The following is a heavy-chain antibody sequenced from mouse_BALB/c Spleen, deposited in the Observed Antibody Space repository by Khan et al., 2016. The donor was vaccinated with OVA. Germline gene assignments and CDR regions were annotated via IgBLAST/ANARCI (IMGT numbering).Heavy chain of an antibody. CDR1: GYSFTGYF. V-gene: IGHV1-20*02. D-gene: IGHD1-1*01. CDR2: INPHIGET. J-gene: IGHJ2*01. CDR3: TRSYRSYFDY. Sequence: VQLKQSGPELVRPGASVKISCKASGYSFTGYFMYWVMQSHGKSLEWIGRINPHIGETFYNQRFKDKVTLTVDESSSTAHMELRSLASDDSAVYYCTRSYRSYFDYWGQGTTLTVSS.